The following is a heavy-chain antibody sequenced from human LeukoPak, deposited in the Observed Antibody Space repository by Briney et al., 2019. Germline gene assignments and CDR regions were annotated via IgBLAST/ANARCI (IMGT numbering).Heavy chain of an antibody. CDR1: GDIFTTYW. Sequence: GESLKISCKSSGDIFTTYWIGCVRQLPGKGLEWMGIIYPGDSNVKYSPSFQGQVTISADESINTVYLQWSSLKASDSAMYYCARENWGSGDYWGQGTLVTVSS. D-gene: IGHD7-27*01. V-gene: IGHV5-51*01. CDR2: IYPGDSNV. CDR3: ARENWGSGDY. J-gene: IGHJ4*02.